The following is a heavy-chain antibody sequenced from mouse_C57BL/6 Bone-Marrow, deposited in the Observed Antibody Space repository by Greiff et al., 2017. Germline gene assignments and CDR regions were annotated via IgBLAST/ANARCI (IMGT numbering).Heavy chain of an antibody. CDR1: GYTFTEYT. D-gene: IGHD2-3*01. CDR3: ARHEDDGYHSYWYFDV. CDR2: FYPGSGSI. Sequence: VQVVESGAELVKPGASVKLSCKASGYTFTEYTIHWVKQRSGQGLEWIGWFYPGSGSIKYNEKFKDKATLTADKSSSTVYMGLSRLTSEDSAVYFCARHEDDGYHSYWYFDVWGTGTTVTVSS. V-gene: IGHV1-62-2*01. J-gene: IGHJ1*03.